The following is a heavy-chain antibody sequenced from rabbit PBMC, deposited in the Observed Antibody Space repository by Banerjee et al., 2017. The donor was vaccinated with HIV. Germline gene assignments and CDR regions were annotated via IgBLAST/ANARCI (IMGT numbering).Heavy chain of an antibody. CDR3: ARGGAGVNGYGNATDFKL. D-gene: IGHD6-1*01. CDR1: GFDFSSSYY. V-gene: IGHV1S45*01. CDR2: ITAGSSGSS. J-gene: IGHJ4*01. Sequence: QEQLVESGGGLVQPEGSLTLTCKASGFDFSSSYYMCWVRQAPGKGLEWIACITAGSSGSSYYASWAKGRFTISKTSSTTVTLQMTSLTAADTATYFCARGGAGVNGYGNATDFKLWGPGTLVTVS.